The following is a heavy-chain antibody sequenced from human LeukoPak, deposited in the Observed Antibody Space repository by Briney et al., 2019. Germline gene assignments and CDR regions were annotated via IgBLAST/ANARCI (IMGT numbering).Heavy chain of an antibody. J-gene: IGHJ1*01. CDR2: ISYDGSNK. CDR3: ARQYYYYSSPEYFQH. D-gene: IGHD3-22*01. Sequence: PGGSLRLSCAASGFTFSSYAMHWVRQAPGKGLEWVAVISYDGSNKYYADSVKGRFTISRDNSKNTLYLQMNSLRAEDTAVYYCARQYYYYSSPEYFQHWGQAPWSPSPQ. CDR1: GFTFSSYA. V-gene: IGHV3-30-3*01.